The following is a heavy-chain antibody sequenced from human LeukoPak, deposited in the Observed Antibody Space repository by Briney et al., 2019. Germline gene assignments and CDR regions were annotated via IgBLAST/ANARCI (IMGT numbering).Heavy chain of an antibody. V-gene: IGHV3-74*01. CDR2: INDDGSDT. CDR1: GFTFKLYW. D-gene: IGHD3-22*01. CDR3: VRGGPSTWF. Sequence: GGSLRLSCAASGFTFKLYWMHWVRQVPGKGPVWVARINDDGSDTVYADSVKGRFTISRDDAKNMLFLQMNSLRGEDTAVYHCVRGGPSTWFWGQGTLVTVSS. J-gene: IGHJ4*02.